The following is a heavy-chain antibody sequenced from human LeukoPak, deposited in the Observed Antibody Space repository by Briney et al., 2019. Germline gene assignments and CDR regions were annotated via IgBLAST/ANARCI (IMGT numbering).Heavy chain of an antibody. Sequence: SETLSLTCTVSGGSISSYYWSWIRQPPGKGLEWIGYIYYSGSTNYSPSLKSRVTISVDTSKNQCSLKLSSVTAADTAVYYCARQPYGSGSYARFDPWGQGTLVTVSS. V-gene: IGHV4-59*08. J-gene: IGHJ5*02. CDR2: IYYSGST. CDR1: GGSISSYY. CDR3: ARQPYGSGSYARFDP. D-gene: IGHD3-10*01.